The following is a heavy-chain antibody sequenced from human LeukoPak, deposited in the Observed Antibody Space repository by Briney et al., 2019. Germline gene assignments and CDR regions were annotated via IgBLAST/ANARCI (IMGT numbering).Heavy chain of an antibody. CDR3: ARAQYSSSSDFPDYYYGMDV. Sequence: SETLSLTCTVSGGSISSYYWSWIRQPPGKGLEWIGYIYYSGSTNYNPSLKSRVTISVDTSKNQFSLKLSSVTAADTAVYYCARAQYSSSSDFPDYYYGMDVWGQGTTVTVSS. CDR2: IYYSGST. V-gene: IGHV4-59*01. D-gene: IGHD6-13*01. CDR1: GGSISSYY. J-gene: IGHJ6*02.